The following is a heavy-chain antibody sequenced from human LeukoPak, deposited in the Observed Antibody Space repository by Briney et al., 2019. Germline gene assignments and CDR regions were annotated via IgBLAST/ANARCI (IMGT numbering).Heavy chain of an antibody. CDR2: IKQDGSDK. J-gene: IGHJ4*02. D-gene: IGHD6-6*01. CDR3: ARWATSFDS. CDR1: GFTFGNYW. V-gene: IGHV3-7*01. Sequence: PVGSLRLSCAASGFTFGNYWMSWVRQAPGKGLEWVANIKQDGSDKYYVDSVTGRFTISRDNAKNSMYLQMNSLRAEDTAVYYCARWATSFDSWGQGTLVTVSS.